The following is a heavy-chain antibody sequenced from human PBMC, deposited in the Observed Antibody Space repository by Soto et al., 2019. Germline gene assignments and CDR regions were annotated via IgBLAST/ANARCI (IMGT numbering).Heavy chain of an antibody. D-gene: IGHD2-15*01. Sequence: EEQLLESGGGLIQPGGSLRLACAASGFTFSSYAMTWVRQAPGKGLEWVSSISFSDGGTYYADSVKGRLTISRDNSKNTLFLQSNSLRVEDTAVSYCVKDDRILGRRYFDLWGRGTLVTVSS. CDR2: ISFSDGGT. CDR1: GFTFSSYA. CDR3: VKDDRILGRRYFDL. J-gene: IGHJ2*01. V-gene: IGHV3-23*01.